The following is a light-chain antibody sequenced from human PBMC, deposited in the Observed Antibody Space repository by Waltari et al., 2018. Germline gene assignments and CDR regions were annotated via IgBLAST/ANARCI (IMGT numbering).Light chain of an antibody. CDR2: DVS. J-gene: IGLJ3*02. V-gene: IGLV2-14*03. CDR3: SSQSSDNVVL. Sequence: QSALTQPASVSGSPGQSITISCTGTRSDVASYNSVSWYQDHPGQGPKVIIYDVSDRPSGVSARFSGSKSGNTASLTISGLQAEDEADYYCSSQSSDNVVLFGGGTKVTVL. CDR1: RSDVASYNS.